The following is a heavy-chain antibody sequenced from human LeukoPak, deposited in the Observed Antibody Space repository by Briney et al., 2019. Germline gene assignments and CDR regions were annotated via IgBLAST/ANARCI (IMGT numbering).Heavy chain of an antibody. CDR1: GFTVSSNY. J-gene: IGHJ4*02. CDR2: IKQDGSEK. Sequence: GGSLRLSCAASGFTVSSNYMSWVRQAPGKGLDWVANIKQDGSEKYYVDSVKGRFTISRDNAKNSLYLQMNSLRAEDTAVYYCARTRGRGWLQSYYFDYWGQGTLVTVSS. V-gene: IGHV3-7*01. D-gene: IGHD5-24*01. CDR3: ARTRGRGWLQSYYFDY.